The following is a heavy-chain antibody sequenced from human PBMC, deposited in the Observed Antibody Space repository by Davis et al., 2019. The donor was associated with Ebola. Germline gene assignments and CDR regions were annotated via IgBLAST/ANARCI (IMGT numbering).Heavy chain of an antibody. CDR2: IIPILGIA. D-gene: IGHD6-13*01. CDR3: ARVWEQQPYYYYGMDV. CDR1: GGTFSSYA. J-gene: IGHJ6*02. Sequence: AASVKVSCKASGGTFSSYAISWVRQAPGQGLEWMGRIIPILGIANYAQKFQGRVTITADKSTSTAYMELSSLRSEDTAVYYCARVWEQQPYYYYGMDVWGQGTTVTVSS. V-gene: IGHV1-69*04.